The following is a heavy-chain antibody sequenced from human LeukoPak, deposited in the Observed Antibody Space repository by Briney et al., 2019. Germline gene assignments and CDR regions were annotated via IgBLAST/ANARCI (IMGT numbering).Heavy chain of an antibody. CDR2: TNSDETTT. CDR1: GFTFSGSW. Sequence: GGSLRLSCEASGFTFSGSWMHWVRQAPGKRRVWVSRTNSDETTTTYADSVKGRFTISRDNAKNTLYLQMNSLRAEDTAVYYCTRGGVAAALFDYWGQGTLVDVSS. J-gene: IGHJ4*02. D-gene: IGHD6-13*01. V-gene: IGHV3-74*01. CDR3: TRGGVAAALFDY.